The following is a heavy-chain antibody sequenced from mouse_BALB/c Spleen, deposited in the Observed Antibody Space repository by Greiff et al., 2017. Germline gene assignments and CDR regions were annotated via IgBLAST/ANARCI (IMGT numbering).Heavy chain of an antibody. V-gene: IGHV5-17*02. CDR3: ARSGYDYDEGDYYAMDY. J-gene: IGHJ4*01. CDR2: ISSGSSTI. Sequence: EVKLMESGGGLVQPGGSRKLSCAASGFTFSSFGMHWVRQAPEKGLEWVAYISSGSSTIYYADTVKGRFTISRDNPKNTLFLQMTSLRSEDTAMYYCARSGYDYDEGDYYAMDYWGQGTSVTVSS. D-gene: IGHD2-4*01. CDR1: GFTFSSFG.